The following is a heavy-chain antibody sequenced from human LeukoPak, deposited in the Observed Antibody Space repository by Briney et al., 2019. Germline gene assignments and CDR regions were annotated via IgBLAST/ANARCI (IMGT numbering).Heavy chain of an antibody. CDR2: IRVSDGYT. V-gene: IGHV3-23*01. CDR3: ARVAGSYSIRPFDF. J-gene: IGHJ4*02. CDR1: GFTFDNYA. Sequence: GGSLRLSCAASGFTFDNYAMTWVRQAPGKGLEWVSAIRVSDGYTYYADSVQGRFIISRDKSKNTVSLQMNSLTADDTALYYCARVAGSYSIRPFDFWGQGTVVIVSS. D-gene: IGHD1-26*01.